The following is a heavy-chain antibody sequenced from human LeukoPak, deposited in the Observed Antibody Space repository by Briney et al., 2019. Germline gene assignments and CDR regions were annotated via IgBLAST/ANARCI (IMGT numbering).Heavy chain of an antibody. CDR3: ARHTGVAGFPLAY. D-gene: IGHD6-19*01. J-gene: IGHJ4*02. V-gene: IGHV4-39*01. CDR1: GGSISSSSYY. Sequence: SETLSLTCTVSGGSISSSSYYWGWIRQPPGKGLEWIGSIYYSGSTYYNPSLKSRVTISVDTSKNQFSLKLSSVTAADTAVYYCARHTGVAGFPLAYWGQGTLVTASS. CDR2: IYYSGST.